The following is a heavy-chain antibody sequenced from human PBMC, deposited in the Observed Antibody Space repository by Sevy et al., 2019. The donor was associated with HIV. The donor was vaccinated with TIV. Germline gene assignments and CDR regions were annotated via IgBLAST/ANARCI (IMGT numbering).Heavy chain of an antibody. Sequence: ASVKVSCKASKYSFSDHYIHWVRQAPGQGLEWMGWINPDNGGTNYAQKFQGRVTMTRDTSIRTTYMEMSSLGSDDTAGYYCARGFRYRSYWSAVDFWGQGTLVTVSS. CDR3: ARGFRYRSYWSAVDF. D-gene: IGHD3-10*01. CDR1: KYSFSDHY. V-gene: IGHV1-2*02. CDR2: INPDNGGT. J-gene: IGHJ4*02.